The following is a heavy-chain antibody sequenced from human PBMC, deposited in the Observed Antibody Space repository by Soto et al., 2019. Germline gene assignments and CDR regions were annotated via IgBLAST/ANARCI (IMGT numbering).Heavy chain of an antibody. V-gene: IGHV1-69*13. D-gene: IGHD1-26*01. J-gene: IGHJ4*02. CDR1: GGTFSSYA. Sequence: SVKVSCKASGGTFSSYAISWVRQAPGQGLEWVGGIIPIFGTANYAQKFQGRVTITADESTSTAYMELSSLRSEDTAVYYCARDASVVGATTLFSPRYSFYYWGQGTMVTVSS. CDR2: IIPIFGTA. CDR3: ARDASVVGATTLFSPRYSFYY.